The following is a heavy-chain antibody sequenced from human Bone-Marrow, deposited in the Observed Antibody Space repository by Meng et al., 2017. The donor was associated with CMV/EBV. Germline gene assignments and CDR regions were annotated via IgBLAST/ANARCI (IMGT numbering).Heavy chain of an antibody. CDR3: ARSWDILTGYRLGFDP. D-gene: IGHD3-9*01. Sequence: SVKVSCKAPGRTFSSYAISWVRQAPGQGLEWMGGIIPILGIANYAQKFQGRVTITADKSTSTAYMELSSLRSEDTAVYYCARSWDILTGYRLGFDPWGQGNLVPVSS. CDR2: IIPILGIA. V-gene: IGHV1-69*10. CDR1: GRTFSSYA. J-gene: IGHJ5*02.